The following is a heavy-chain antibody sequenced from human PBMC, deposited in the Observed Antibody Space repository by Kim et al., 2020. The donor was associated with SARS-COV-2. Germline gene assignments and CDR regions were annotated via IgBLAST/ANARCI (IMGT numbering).Heavy chain of an antibody. CDR3: ARGRRRGSRMGAFDI. Sequence: GESLKISCKGSGYSFTSYWIGWVRQMPGKGLEWMGIIYPGDSDTRYSPSFQGQVTISADKSISTAYLQWSSLKASDTAMYYCARGRRRGSRMGAFDIWGQGTMVTVSS. CDR2: IYPGDSDT. D-gene: IGHD1-26*01. CDR1: GYSFTSYW. V-gene: IGHV5-51*01. J-gene: IGHJ3*02.